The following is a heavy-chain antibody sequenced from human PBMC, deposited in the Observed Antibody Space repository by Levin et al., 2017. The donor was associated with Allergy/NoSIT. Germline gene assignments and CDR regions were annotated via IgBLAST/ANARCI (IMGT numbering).Heavy chain of an antibody. J-gene: IGHJ4*02. CDR2: IWYDGSNK. V-gene: IGHV3-33*01. Sequence: GGSLRLSCAASGFTFSSYGMHWVRQAPGKGLEWVAVIWYDGSNKYYADSVKGRFTISRDNSKNTLYLQMNSLRAEDTAVYYCARGGGYSYGFDYWGQGTLVTVSS. CDR3: ARGGGYSYGFDY. CDR1: GFTFSSYG. D-gene: IGHD5-18*01.